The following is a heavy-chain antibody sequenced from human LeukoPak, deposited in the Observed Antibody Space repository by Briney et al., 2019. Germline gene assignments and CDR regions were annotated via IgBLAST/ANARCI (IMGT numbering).Heavy chain of an antibody. Sequence: PGGSLRLSCAASGFTFSDYCMSWIRQAPGKGLEWVSYISSSGTTIYYADSVRGRFTISRDNAKNSLYLQMNSLRAEDTAVYYCARVRGYYDSSGYYSEYFQDWGQGTLVTVSS. J-gene: IGHJ1*01. CDR3: ARVRGYYDSSGYYSEYFQD. CDR1: GFTFSDYC. CDR2: ISSSGTTI. V-gene: IGHV3-11*04. D-gene: IGHD3-22*01.